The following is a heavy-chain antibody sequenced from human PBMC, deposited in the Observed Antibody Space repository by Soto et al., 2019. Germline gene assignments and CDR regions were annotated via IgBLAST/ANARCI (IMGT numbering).Heavy chain of an antibody. CDR1: GGSISSYY. Sequence: SETLSLTCTVSGGSISSYYWSWIRQPPGKGLEWIGYIYYSGSTNYNPSLKSRVTISVDTSKNQFSLKLSSVTAADTAVYYCARDLGRIAVAGLYYGMDVWGKGTTVTVSS. V-gene: IGHV4-59*01. CDR3: ARDLGRIAVAGLYYGMDV. D-gene: IGHD6-19*01. J-gene: IGHJ6*04. CDR2: IYYSGST.